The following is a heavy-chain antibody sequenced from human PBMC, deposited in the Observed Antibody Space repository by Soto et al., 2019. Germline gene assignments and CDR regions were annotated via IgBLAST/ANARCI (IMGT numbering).Heavy chain of an antibody. CDR3: ARVEAAAGTWWFDP. CDR2: ISAYNGNT. CDR1: GYTFTSYG. Sequence: ASVKVSFKXSGYTFTSYGISWVRQAPGQGLEWMGWISAYNGNTNYAQKLQGRVTMTTDTSTSTAYMELRSLRSDDTAVYYCARVEAAAGTWWFDPWGQGTLVTVS. J-gene: IGHJ5*02. D-gene: IGHD6-13*01. V-gene: IGHV1-18*04.